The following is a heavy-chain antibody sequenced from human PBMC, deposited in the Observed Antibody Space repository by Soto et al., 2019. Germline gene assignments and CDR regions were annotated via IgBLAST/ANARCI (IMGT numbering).Heavy chain of an antibody. V-gene: IGHV1-69*13. J-gene: IGHJ4*02. CDR1: GGTFSSYA. CDR3: ARVFDHDYVWGSYRYGFDY. D-gene: IGHD3-16*02. CDR2: IIPIFGTA. Sequence: SVKVSCKASGGTFSSYAISWVRQAPGQGLEWMGGIIPIFGTANYAQKFQGRVTITADESTSTAYMELSSLRSEDTAVYYCARVFDHDYVWGSYRYGFDYWGQGTLVTVSS.